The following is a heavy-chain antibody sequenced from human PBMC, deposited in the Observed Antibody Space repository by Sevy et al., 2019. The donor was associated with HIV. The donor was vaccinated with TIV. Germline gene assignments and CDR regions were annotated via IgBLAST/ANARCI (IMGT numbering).Heavy chain of an antibody. V-gene: IGHV3-21*01. J-gene: IGHJ3*02. CDR2: ISSSSSYI. CDR1: GFTFSSYS. CDR3: ARGGSFYYYDSSGYDAFDI. Sequence: GGCLRLSCAASGFTFSSYSMNWVRQAPGKGLEWVSSISSSSSYIYYADSVKGRFTISRDNAKNSLYLQMNSLRAEDTAVYYCARGGSFYYYDSSGYDAFDIWGQGTMVTVSS. D-gene: IGHD3-22*01.